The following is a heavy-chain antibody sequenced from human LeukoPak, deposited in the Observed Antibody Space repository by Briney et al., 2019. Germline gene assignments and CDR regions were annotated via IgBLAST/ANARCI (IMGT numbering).Heavy chain of an antibody. CDR2: ININSGGT. J-gene: IGHJ4*02. D-gene: IGHD4-11*01. Sequence: ASVKVSCKASGYTFTGYYIHWVRQAPGQGLEWMGWININSGGTNYAQKFQGRVTMTRDTSITTAYMELRRLRSDDTAVYYCARALYSDGSYWGQGTLVTVSS. CDR1: GYTFTGYY. V-gene: IGHV1-2*02. CDR3: ARALYSDGSY.